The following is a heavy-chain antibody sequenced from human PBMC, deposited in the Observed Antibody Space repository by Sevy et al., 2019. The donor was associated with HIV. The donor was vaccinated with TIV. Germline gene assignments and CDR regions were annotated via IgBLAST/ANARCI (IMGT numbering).Heavy chain of an antibody. D-gene: IGHD4-17*01. V-gene: IGHV3-33*01. CDR3: ARDLEFYDNGDYGPAFMPDY. Sequence: GGSLRLSCAASGFTFSSYGMHWVRQAPGKGLEWVALIWFDGSNTYYADSVKGRFTISRDIAKNTLHLQMNSLRGEDTGVYYWARDLEFYDNGDYGPAFMPDYWGQGTLVTVSS. CDR2: IWFDGSNT. CDR1: GFTFSSYG. J-gene: IGHJ4*02.